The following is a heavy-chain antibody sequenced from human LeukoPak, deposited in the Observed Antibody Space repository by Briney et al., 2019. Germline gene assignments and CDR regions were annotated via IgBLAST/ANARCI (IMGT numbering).Heavy chain of an antibody. Sequence: ASVKVSCKASHYMFVSYGISWVRQAPGQGLEWMGWISAYNGSTNYAQKLQGRVTLTTDTSTSTAYMELRSLRSDDTAVYYCARESSSNWYDYWGQGTLVTVSS. CDR3: ARESSSNWYDY. CDR2: ISAYNGST. D-gene: IGHD6-13*01. V-gene: IGHV1-18*01. J-gene: IGHJ5*01. CDR1: HYMFVSYG.